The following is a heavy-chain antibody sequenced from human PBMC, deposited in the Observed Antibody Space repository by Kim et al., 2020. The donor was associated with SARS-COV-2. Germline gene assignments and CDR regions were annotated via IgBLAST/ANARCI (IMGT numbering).Heavy chain of an antibody. Sequence: SETLSLTCAVYGGSFSGYYWSWIRQPPGKGLEWIGEINHSGSTNYNPSLKSRVTISVDTSKNQFSLKLSSVTAADTAVYYCARGRRQLGMDVWGQGTTVTVSS. J-gene: IGHJ6*02. CDR2: INHSGST. CDR3: ARGRRQLGMDV. D-gene: IGHD6-13*01. CDR1: GGSFSGYY. V-gene: IGHV4-34*01.